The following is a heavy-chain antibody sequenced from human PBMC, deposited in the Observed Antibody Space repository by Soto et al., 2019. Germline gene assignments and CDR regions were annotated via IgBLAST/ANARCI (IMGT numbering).Heavy chain of an antibody. CDR1: GYTFTGYY. CDR2: INPNSGGT. Sequence: ASVKVSCKASGYTFTGYYMHWVRQAPGQGLEWMGWINPNSGGTNYAQKFQGWVTMTRDTSISTAYMELSRLRSDDTAVYYCARGYLCYSSGWVGRRHDWFDPWGQGTLVTVSS. J-gene: IGHJ5*02. CDR3: ARGYLCYSSGWVGRRHDWFDP. V-gene: IGHV1-2*04. D-gene: IGHD6-19*01.